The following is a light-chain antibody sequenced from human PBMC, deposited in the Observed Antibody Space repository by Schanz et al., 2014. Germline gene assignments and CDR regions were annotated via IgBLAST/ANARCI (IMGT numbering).Light chain of an antibody. CDR3: CSHATSSAWV. CDR1: SSDVGGYNY. V-gene: IGLV2-14*01. Sequence: QSALTQPASVSGSPGQSITISCTGTSSDVGGYNYVSWYQQHPGKAPKLMIYDVSNRPSGVSNRFSGSKSGNTAFLTITGLQAEDEADYYCCSHATSSAWVFGGGTKLTVL. CDR2: DVS. J-gene: IGLJ3*02.